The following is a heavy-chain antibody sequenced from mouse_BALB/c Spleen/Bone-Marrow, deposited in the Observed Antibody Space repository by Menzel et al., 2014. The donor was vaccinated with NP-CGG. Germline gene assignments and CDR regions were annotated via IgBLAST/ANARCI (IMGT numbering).Heavy chain of an antibody. CDR3: ARSAYYGNYLDY. CDR1: GYTFTDYY. J-gene: IGHJ2*01. CDR2: VYPGSGNT. V-gene: IGHV1-77*01. D-gene: IGHD2-10*01. Sequence: QVQLQQPGAELAGPGASVKLSCKASGYTFTDYYINWVKQRTGQGLEWIGEVYPGSGNTYYNEKFKGKATLTADKSSSTAYMQLSSLTSEDSAVYFCARSAYYGNYLDYWGQGTTLTVSS.